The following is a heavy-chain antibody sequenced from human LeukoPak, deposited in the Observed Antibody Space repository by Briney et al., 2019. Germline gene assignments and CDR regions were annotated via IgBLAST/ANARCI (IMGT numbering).Heavy chain of an antibody. CDR2: IYYSGST. V-gene: IGHV4-59*01. CDR3: ARVDTAMVSLWFDY. J-gene: IGHJ4*02. D-gene: IGHD5-18*01. CDR1: GGSISSYY. Sequence: SETLSLTCTVSGGSISSYYWSWIRQPPGKGLEWIGYIYYSGSTNYNPSLKSRVTISVDTSKNQFSLKLSSVTAADTAVYYCARVDTAMVSLWFDYWGQGTLVTVSS.